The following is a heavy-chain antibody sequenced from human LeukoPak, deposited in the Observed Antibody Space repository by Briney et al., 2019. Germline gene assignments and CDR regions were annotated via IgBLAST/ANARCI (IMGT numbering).Heavy chain of an antibody. CDR3: ARRKRWLVLDFDY. D-gene: IGHD6-19*01. V-gene: IGHV4-34*01. Sequence: PSETLSLTCAVYGGSFSGYYWSWIRQPPGKGLEWIGGINDSGSTNYNPSLKSRVTISVDTSKNQFSLKLSSVTAADTAVYYCARRKRWLVLDFDYWGQGTLVTVSS. CDR1: GGSFSGYY. CDR2: INDSGST. J-gene: IGHJ4*02.